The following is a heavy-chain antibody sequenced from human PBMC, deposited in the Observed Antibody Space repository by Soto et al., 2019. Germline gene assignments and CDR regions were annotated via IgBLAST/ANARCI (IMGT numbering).Heavy chain of an antibody. CDR3: ARLVVPSAPMAV. D-gene: IGHD2-2*01. CDR2: IDPSDSYT. V-gene: IGHV5-10-1*01. Sequence: GESLKISCKGSGYTFTSYWFNWVRQMPGKGLELMGRIDPSDSYTNYSPSFQGHVTISADKSIGTAYLQWSSLKASDSGMYYCARLVVPSAPMAVWGQGTTVTVSS. J-gene: IGHJ6*02. CDR1: GYTFTSYW.